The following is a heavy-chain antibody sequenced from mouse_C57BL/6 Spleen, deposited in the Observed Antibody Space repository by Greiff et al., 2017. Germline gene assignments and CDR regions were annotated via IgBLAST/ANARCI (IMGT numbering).Heavy chain of an antibody. V-gene: IGHV1-59*01. CDR1: GYTFTSYW. Sequence: VQLQQPGAELVRPGTSVKLSCKASGYTFTSYWMHWVKQRPGQGLEWIGVIDPSDSYTNYNQKFKGKATLTVDTSSSTAYMQLSSLTSEDSAVYYCARWGLRDYAMDYWGQGTSVTVSS. D-gene: IGHD2-4*01. J-gene: IGHJ4*01. CDR2: IDPSDSYT. CDR3: ARWGLRDYAMDY.